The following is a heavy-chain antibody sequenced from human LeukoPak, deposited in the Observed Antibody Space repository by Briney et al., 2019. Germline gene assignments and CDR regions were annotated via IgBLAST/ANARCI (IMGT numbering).Heavy chain of an antibody. D-gene: IGHD3-22*01. J-gene: IGHJ4*02. Sequence: PGGSLRLSCSASGFTFDDYGMSWVRQAPGEGLEWVSGINWNGGSTGYADSVKGRFTISRDNAKNSLYLQMNSLRAEDTALYYCARVYYDSSGYVFDYWGQGTLVTVSS. CDR2: INWNGGST. CDR3: ARVYYDSSGYVFDY. CDR1: GFTFDDYG. V-gene: IGHV3-20*04.